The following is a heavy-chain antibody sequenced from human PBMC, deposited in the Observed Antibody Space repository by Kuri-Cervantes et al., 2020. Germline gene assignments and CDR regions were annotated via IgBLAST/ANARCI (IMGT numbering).Heavy chain of an antibody. D-gene: IGHD4-17*01. J-gene: IGHJ4*02. V-gene: IGHV3-33*01. CDR3: ARENYGDYYYFDY. CDR1: GFTFSSYG. Sequence: GSLKISCAASGFTFSSYGMHWVRQAPGRGLEWVAVIWYDGSNKYYADSVKGRFTISRDNSKNTLYLQMNSLRAEDTAVYYCARENYGDYYYFDYWGQGTLVTVSS. CDR2: IWYDGSNK.